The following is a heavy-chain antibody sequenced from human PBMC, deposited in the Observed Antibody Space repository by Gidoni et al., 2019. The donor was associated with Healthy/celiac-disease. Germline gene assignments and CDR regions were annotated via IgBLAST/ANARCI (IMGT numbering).Heavy chain of an antibody. CDR3: AKGGYCTNGVCYLDAFDI. J-gene: IGHJ3*02. CDR2: ISGSVGST. V-gene: IGHV3-23*01. Sequence: EVQLLESGGGLVQPGGSLRLSCAASGFTFSSYAMSWARHAPGKGLEWVSAISGSVGSTYYADSVKGRFTISRDNSKNTLYLQMNSLRAEDTAVYYCAKGGYCTNGVCYLDAFDIWGQGTMVTVSS. D-gene: IGHD2-8*01. CDR1: GFTFSSYA.